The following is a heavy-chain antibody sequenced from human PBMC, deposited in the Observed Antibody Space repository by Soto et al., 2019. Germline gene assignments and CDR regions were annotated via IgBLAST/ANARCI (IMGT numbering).Heavy chain of an antibody. D-gene: IGHD5-12*01. CDR3: ARGSKAGDGYNSVDYYYYGMDV. CDR2: ISYDGNYI. V-gene: IGHV3-30*04. J-gene: IGHJ6*02. CDR1: GFTFRNYA. Sequence: QVQLVESGGGVVQPGRSLTLSCAASGFTFRNYAMHWVRQAPGKGLEWVATISYDGNYIYYADSVKGRFTISRDNSKYTLYLQMNSLRGEDTAVYYCARGSKAGDGYNSVDYYYYGMDVWGQGTTVTVSS.